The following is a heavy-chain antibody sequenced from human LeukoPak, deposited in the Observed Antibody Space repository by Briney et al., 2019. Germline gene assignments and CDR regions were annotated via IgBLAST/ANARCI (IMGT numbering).Heavy chain of an antibody. CDR2: VHNSGIT. J-gene: IGHJ4*02. CDR1: GGSVRSDR. D-gene: IGHD2-2*01. V-gene: IGHV4-59*02. CDR3: ARGLFDSSSTPYY. Sequence: SETLSLTCSVSGGSVRSDRWNWIRQPPGQGLEWIGFVHNSGITNYNLSLKSRVSISLDTSKNQFFLQLSSVTAADTAVYYCARGLFDSSSTPYYWGQGTLVTVAS.